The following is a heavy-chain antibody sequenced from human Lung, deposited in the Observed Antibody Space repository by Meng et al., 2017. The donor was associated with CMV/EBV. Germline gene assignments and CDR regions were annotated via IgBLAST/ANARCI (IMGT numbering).Heavy chain of an antibody. D-gene: IGHD3-22*01. CDR1: GGSISSSSYS. Sequence: SETXSLTCTVPGGSISSSSYSWGSIRQPPGKGLEWIGSIYYSGSTSYNPSLKSRVTISVDTSKTQFSLKLSSGTAADTAVYYCAGVSREEWLLRYYYYGMDVXGQGXTVTVSS. CDR3: AGVSREEWLLRYYYYGMDV. J-gene: IGHJ6*02. V-gene: IGHV4-39*07. CDR2: IYYSGST.